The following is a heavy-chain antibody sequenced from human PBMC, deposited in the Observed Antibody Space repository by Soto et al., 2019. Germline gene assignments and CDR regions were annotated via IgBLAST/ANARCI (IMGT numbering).Heavy chain of an antibody. V-gene: IGHV2-5*01. CDR2: IYWHDDK. Sequence: SGPTLVNPTPALTLTCTFSGFSLSTTGESVGWIRQPTGKALEWLAVIYWHDDKSYSPSLKSRLTISKDTSKNQVVLTMMNMAPVEIGTYYCAKVDDVAALFDYLGQGTLVTVSS. J-gene: IGHJ4*02. CDR1: GFSLSTTGES. D-gene: IGHD6-6*01. CDR3: AKVDDVAALFDY.